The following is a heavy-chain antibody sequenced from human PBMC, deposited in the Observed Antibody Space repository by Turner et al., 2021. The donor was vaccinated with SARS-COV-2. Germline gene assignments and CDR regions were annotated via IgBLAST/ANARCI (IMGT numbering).Heavy chain of an antibody. CDR2: ISYDGSNK. J-gene: IGHJ6*02. CDR3: ARDGDRFGLFYYYGMDV. D-gene: IGHD2-21*01. V-gene: IGHV3-30-3*01. CDR1: GRPFSSYA. Sequence: GQLVESGGDVVQPCRSLGVSCAASGRPFSSYAMHWVRQAPGKGLEWGAVISYDGSNKYYADSVKGRFTISRDNSKNTLYLQMNSLRAEDTAVYYCARDGDRFGLFYYYGMDVWGQGTTVTVSS.